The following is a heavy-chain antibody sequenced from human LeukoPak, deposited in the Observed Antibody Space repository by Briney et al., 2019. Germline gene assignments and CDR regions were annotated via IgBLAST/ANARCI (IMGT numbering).Heavy chain of an antibody. J-gene: IGHJ6*01. V-gene: IGHV3-53*05. Sequence: GGSLRLSCAASGLTVSSNYISWVRQAPGKPLEWVSVIYIGGSTYYADSVRGRFTISRDNSNKTVYLQMNSLRADDTAVYYCARDPIYDSGSHSTSQGMDVWGQGTTVTVSS. D-gene: IGHD3-10*01. CDR3: ARDPIYDSGSHSTSQGMDV. CDR2: IYIGGST. CDR1: GLTVSSNY.